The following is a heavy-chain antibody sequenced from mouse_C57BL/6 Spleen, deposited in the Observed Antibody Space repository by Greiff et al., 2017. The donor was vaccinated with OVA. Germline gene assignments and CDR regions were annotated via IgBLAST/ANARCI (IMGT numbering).Heavy chain of an antibody. Sequence: VQLKESGPELVKPGASVKMSCKASGYTFTDYNMHWVKQSHGKSLEWIGYINPNNGGTSYNQKFKGKATLTVNKSSSTAYMELRSLTSEDSAVYYCARDGYYGSYAMDYWGQGTSVTVSS. J-gene: IGHJ4*01. CDR2: INPNNGGT. V-gene: IGHV1-22*01. CDR3: ARDGYYGSYAMDY. CDR1: GYTFTDYN. D-gene: IGHD2-2*01.